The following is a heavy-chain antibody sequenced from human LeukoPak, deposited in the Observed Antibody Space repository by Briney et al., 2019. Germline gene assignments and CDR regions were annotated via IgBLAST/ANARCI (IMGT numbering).Heavy chain of an antibody. CDR1: GGSISSYY. CDR3: AREASLTYYDFWSGYYSGGGYFDY. Sequence: SXTLSLTCTVSGGSISSYYWSWIRQPAGKGLEWIGRIYTSGSTNYNPSLKRRVTISVDTSKKQFSLKLSSVTAADTAVYYCAREASLTYYDFWSGYYSGGGYFDYWGQGTLVTVSS. D-gene: IGHD3-3*01. J-gene: IGHJ4*02. CDR2: IYTSGST. V-gene: IGHV4-4*07.